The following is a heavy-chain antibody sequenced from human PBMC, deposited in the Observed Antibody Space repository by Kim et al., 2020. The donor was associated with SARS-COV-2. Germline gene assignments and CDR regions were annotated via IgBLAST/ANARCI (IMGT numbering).Heavy chain of an antibody. CDR3: AREVSGSYHRFDY. V-gene: IGHV4-39*07. D-gene: IGHD1-26*01. J-gene: IGHJ4*02. CDR2: LYYTGST. CDR1: GGSFSSSNYY. Sequence: SETLSLTCTVSGGSFSSSNYYWGWIRQPPGKGLEWIGSLYYTGSTYYNPSLKSRVTLSVDTSKNQFSLKLSSVTAADTAVYYCAREVSGSYHRFDYWGQGTLVTVSS.